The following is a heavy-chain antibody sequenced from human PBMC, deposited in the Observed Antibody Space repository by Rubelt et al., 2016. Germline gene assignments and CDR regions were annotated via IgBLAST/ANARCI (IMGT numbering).Heavy chain of an antibody. J-gene: IGHJ4*02. CDR2: INPNSGGT. D-gene: IGHD3-22*01. V-gene: IGHV1-2*04. CDR3: ARDDSPYYDDSSGYYDY. CDR1: GYTFTGYY. Sequence: QVQLVQSGAEVKKPGASVKVSCKASGYTFTGYYMHWVRQAPGQGLEWMGWINPNSGGTNYAQKFQGWVTRTRDTSSSTAYRGLGRLRSDDTAVYYCARDDSPYYDDSSGYYDYWGQGTLVTVSS.